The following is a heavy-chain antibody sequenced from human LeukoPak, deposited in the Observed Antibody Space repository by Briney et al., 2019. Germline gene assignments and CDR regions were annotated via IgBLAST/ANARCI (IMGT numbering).Heavy chain of an antibody. V-gene: IGHV1-2*02. CDR2: ISPNSDGT. D-gene: IGHD4-17*01. Sequence: ASVKVSCKASGYTFTSYYMHWVRQAPGQGLEWMGWISPNSDGTNYAQKFQGRVTMTRGTFIITAYMELNRLRSDDTAVYYCASGYGDYSPDYWGQGTLVTVSS. CDR3: ASGYGDYSPDY. CDR1: GYTFTSYY. J-gene: IGHJ4*02.